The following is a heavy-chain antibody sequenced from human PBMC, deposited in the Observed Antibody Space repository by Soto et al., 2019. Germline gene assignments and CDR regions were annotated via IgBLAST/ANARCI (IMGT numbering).Heavy chain of an antibody. CDR2: VHGGGST. CDR1: GFTVSNNH. J-gene: IGHJ4*02. Sequence: VQLVESGGGLIQPGGSLRLSCAASGFTVSNNHMTWVRQAAGKGLELVSFVHGGGSTSYADSVKGRFTISRDNSKNTLYLQMDSLRAEDTVIYYCAGCLTTAASLDYWGRGTLVTVSS. D-gene: IGHD3-9*01. V-gene: IGHV3-53*01. CDR3: AGCLTTAASLDY.